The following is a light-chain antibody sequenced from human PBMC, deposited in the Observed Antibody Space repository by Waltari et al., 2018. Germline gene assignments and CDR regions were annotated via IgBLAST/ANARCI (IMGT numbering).Light chain of an antibody. V-gene: IGLV1-40*01. CDR1: GSNIGAGYD. CDR2: GSS. Sequence: QSVLTQPPSVSGAPGQRVTISCTGSGSNIGAGYDVHWYHQLPRAAPQLLIYGSSTRPLGVPDRFFGSTSGTSASLAITGLQAEDEADYYCQSDDTSLSVVFGGGTKLTVL. CDR3: QSDDTSLSVV. J-gene: IGLJ3*02.